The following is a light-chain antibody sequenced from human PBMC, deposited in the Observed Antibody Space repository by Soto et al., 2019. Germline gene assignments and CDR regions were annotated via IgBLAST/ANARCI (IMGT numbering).Light chain of an antibody. CDR3: QHHKDYSWT. J-gene: IGKJ1*01. CDR1: QSISLW. CDR2: KTS. V-gene: IGKV1-5*03. Sequence: DIHMTQSPSTLSASVGDRVTITCRASQSISLWVAWYQQKPGRAPNLLIYKTSSLETGVPSRFSGSGSGTEFTLTTSSPPPDDFATYYSQHHKDYSWTFGQGTKVEVK.